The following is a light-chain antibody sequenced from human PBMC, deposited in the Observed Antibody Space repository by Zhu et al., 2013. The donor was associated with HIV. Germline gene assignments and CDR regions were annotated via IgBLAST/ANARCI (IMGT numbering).Light chain of an antibody. CDR2: GAS. CDR3: QQYGSSPPEYT. V-gene: IGKV3-20*01. Sequence: EIVLTQSPATLSLSPGERATLSCRASQSVRSTCLAWYQQKPGQAPRLLISGASSRATGIPDRFSGSGSGTDFTLTISRLEPEDFAVYFCQQYGSSPPEYTFGQGTKLEIK. J-gene: IGKJ2*01. CDR1: QSVRSTC.